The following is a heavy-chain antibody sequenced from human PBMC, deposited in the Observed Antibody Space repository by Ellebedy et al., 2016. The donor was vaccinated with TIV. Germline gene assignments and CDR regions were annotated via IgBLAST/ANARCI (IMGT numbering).Heavy chain of an antibody. Sequence: PGGSLRLSCTASGFTFSDHGMMWFRQASGKGLEWVAFIRSKTYGGTTEYAVYVEGRFTISRDDYTSSAYLQMNSLKTEDTAVYFCARKRLGDLFHWGQGTLVTVSS. CDR3: ARKRLGDLFH. J-gene: IGHJ4*02. D-gene: IGHD3-10*01. CDR1: GFTFSDHG. CDR2: IRSKTYGGTT. V-gene: IGHV3-49*03.